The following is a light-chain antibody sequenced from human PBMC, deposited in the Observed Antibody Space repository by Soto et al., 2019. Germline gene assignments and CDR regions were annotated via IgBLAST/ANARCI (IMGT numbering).Light chain of an antibody. CDR2: IDS. CDR1: SSNIGSNA. V-gene: IGLV1-44*01. J-gene: IGLJ3*02. Sequence: QSVLTQPPSASGTPGQRVTISCSGSSSNIGSNAVSWYQLLPGTAPKLLIYIDSHRPSGVPDRFSGSKSGTSASLSINGLQSEDEADYFCAAWEDSLGGYWVVGGGTKLTVL. CDR3: AAWEDSLGGYWV.